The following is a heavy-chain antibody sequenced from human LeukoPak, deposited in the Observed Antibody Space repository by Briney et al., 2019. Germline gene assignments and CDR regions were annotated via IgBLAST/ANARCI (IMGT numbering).Heavy chain of an antibody. J-gene: IGHJ5*02. V-gene: IGHV3-49*03. D-gene: IGHD2-15*01. CDR2: IRSEAYGGTT. CDR3: TRAEGYCSGGSCYSDRFDP. Sequence: GGSLRLSCTASGFTFGDYAMSWFRQAPGKGLEWVGFIRSEAYGGTTEYAASVKGRFTISRDDSKSIAYLQMNSLKTEDTAVYYCTRAEGYCSGGSCYSDRFDPWGQGTLVTVSS. CDR1: GFTFGDYA.